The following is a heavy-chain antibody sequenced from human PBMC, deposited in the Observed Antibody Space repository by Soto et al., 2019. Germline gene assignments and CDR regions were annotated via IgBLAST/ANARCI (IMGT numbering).Heavy chain of an antibody. CDR3: ARDQYSSAGPGMDV. J-gene: IGHJ6*02. CDR2: IYYSGST. CDR1: GGSISSYY. V-gene: IGHV4-59*01. D-gene: IGHD6-25*01. Sequence: XATLSLTCTVSGGSISSYYWSWIRQPPGKGLEWIGYIYYSGSTNYNPSLKSRVTISVDTSKNQFSLKLSSVTAADTAVYYCARDQYSSAGPGMDVWGQGTTVTVSS.